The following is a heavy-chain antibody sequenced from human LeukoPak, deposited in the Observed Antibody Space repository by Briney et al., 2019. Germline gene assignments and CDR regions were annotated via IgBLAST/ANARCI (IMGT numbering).Heavy chain of an antibody. CDR1: GFTFDDYD. CDR3: AKDTGYYDSSGYWDY. V-gene: IGHV3-9*01. CDR2: ISWNSGSI. J-gene: IGHJ4*02. D-gene: IGHD3-22*01. Sequence: GGSLRLSCAASGFTFDDYDMHWVRQAPGKGLEWVSGISWNSGSIGYADSVKGRFTISRDNAKNSLYLQMNSLRAEDTALYYCAKDTGYYDSSGYWDYWGQGTLVTVSS.